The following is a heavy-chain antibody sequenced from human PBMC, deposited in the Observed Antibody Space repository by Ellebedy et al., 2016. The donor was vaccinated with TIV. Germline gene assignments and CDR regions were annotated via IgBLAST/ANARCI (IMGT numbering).Heavy chain of an antibody. CDR2: IGLATGDT. CDR1: GFTFRSRP. CDR3: AREKTGHKWNDGFDS. Sequence: GESLKISCAASGFTFRSRPMNWVRQAPGKGLEWLSSIGLATGDTHYAESVKGRFTISRDNAKNSLYLQMNSLRAEDTAVYYCAREKTGHKWNDGFDSWGQGTLVTVSS. V-gene: IGHV3-21*01. J-gene: IGHJ4*02. D-gene: IGHD1-1*01.